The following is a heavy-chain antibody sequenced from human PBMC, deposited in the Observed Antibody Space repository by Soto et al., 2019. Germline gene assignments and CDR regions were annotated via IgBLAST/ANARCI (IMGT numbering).Heavy chain of an antibody. D-gene: IGHD2-15*01. CDR3: ARLILRWYHHSYFDY. CDR2: IYYSGST. CDR1: GGSISSSSYY. J-gene: IGHJ4*02. V-gene: IGHV4-39*01. Sequence: SETLSLTCTVSGGSISSSSYYWGWIRQPPGKGLEWIGSIYYSGSTYYNPSLKSRVTISVDTSKNQFSLKLSSVTAADTAVYYCARLILRWYHHSYFDYWGQGTLVTVYS.